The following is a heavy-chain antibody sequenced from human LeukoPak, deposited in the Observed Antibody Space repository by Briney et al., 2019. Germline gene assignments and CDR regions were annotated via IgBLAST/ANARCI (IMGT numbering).Heavy chain of an antibody. D-gene: IGHD6-13*01. Sequence: SETLSLTCTVSGGSISSGSYYWSWIRQPAGKGLEWIGRIYTSGSTNYNPSLKSRVTISVDTSKNQFSLKLSSVTAADTAVYYCARVTPVGSSPRAYNWFDPWGQGTLVAVSS. J-gene: IGHJ5*02. V-gene: IGHV4-61*02. CDR1: GGSISSGSYY. CDR2: IYTSGST. CDR3: ARVTPVGSSPRAYNWFDP.